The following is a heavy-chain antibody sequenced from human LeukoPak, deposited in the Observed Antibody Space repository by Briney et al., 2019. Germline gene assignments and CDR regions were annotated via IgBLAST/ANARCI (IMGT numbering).Heavy chain of an antibody. CDR1: GGTFSSYA. Sequence: ASVKVSCKASGGTFSSYAISWVREAPGQGLEWMGRIIPILGIANYAQKFQCRVTITADKSTSTAYMELSSLRSEDTAVYYCARDGARGYSGYDYYYYYGMDVWGRGTTVTVSS. CDR3: ARDGARGYSGYDYYYYYGMDV. D-gene: IGHD5-12*01. CDR2: IIPILGIA. V-gene: IGHV1-69*04. J-gene: IGHJ6*02.